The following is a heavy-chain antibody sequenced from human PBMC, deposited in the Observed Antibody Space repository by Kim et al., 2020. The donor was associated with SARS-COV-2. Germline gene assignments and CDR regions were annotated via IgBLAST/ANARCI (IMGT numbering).Heavy chain of an antibody. CDR3: ARDPGIPAAVDLDAFDL. D-gene: IGHD2-2*01. Sequence: GESLKISCKGSGYSFTTYWISWVRQLPGKGLEWMGSIDPDDSYTNYSPSFEGLVTMSADKSIATAYLQWTSLKASDTALYLCARDPGIPAAVDLDAFDLWGQGSMVAVSS. J-gene: IGHJ3*01. CDR1: GYSFTTYW. V-gene: IGHV5-10-1*01. CDR2: IDPDDSYT.